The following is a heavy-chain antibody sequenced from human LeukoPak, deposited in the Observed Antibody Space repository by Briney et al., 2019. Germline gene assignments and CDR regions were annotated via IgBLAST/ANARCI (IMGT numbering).Heavy chain of an antibody. CDR2: IYYSGST. CDR1: GGSISSYY. CDR3: ARHGVYRSGYDFGWFDP. Sequence: PSETLSLTCTVSGGSISSYYWSWIRQPPGKGLEWIGYIYYSGSTNYNPSLKSRVTISVDTSKNQFSLKLSSVTAADTAVYYCARHGVYRSGYDFGWFDPWGQGTLVTVSS. D-gene: IGHD5-12*01. J-gene: IGHJ5*02. V-gene: IGHV4-59*08.